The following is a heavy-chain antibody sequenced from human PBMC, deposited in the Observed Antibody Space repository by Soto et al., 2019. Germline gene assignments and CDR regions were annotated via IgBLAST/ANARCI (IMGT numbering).Heavy chain of an antibody. V-gene: IGHV4-34*01. CDR2: INHSGST. CDR1: GGSFSGYS. J-gene: IGHJ4*02. D-gene: IGHD5-12*01. CDR3: ARAPQIVAMGRPFDY. Sequence: SETLSLTCAVYGGSFSGYSWDWIRQPPGKGLEWIGEINHSGSTNYNPSLKSRVTISLDTSKNQFSLRLTSLTAADTAVYFCARAPQIVAMGRPFDYWGQGILVTVSS.